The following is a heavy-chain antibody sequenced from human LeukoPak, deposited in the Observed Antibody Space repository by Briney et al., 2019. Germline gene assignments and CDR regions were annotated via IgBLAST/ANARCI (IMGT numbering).Heavy chain of an antibody. V-gene: IGHV4-34*01. CDR3: ARSGVVAGLDY. CDR1: GGSFSGYY. D-gene: IGHD6-19*01. Sequence: PSETLSLTCAVYGGSFSGYYWSWIRQPPGKGLEWIGEINHSGSTNYNPSLKSRVTISVDTSKNQFFLKLSSVTAADTAVYYCARSGVVAGLDYWGQGTLVTVSS. CDR2: INHSGST. J-gene: IGHJ4*02.